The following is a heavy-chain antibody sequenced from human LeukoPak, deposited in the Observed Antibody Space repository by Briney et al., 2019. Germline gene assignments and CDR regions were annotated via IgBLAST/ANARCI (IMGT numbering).Heavy chain of an antibody. V-gene: IGHV3-30*18. Sequence: GGSLKLSCAASGFTFSSYWMHWVRQAPGKGLEWVAVISYDGSNKYYADSVKGRFTISRDNSKNTLYLQMNSLRAEDTAVYYCAKDTSSSDYYYYYGMDVWGQGTTVTVSS. CDR2: ISYDGSNK. D-gene: IGHD2-2*01. J-gene: IGHJ6*02. CDR3: AKDTSSSDYYYYYGMDV. CDR1: GFTFSSYW.